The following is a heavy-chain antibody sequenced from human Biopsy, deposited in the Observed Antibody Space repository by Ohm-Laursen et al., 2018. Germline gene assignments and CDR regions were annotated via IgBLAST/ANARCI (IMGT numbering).Heavy chain of an antibody. CDR3: ARDIMNPIGRLVARSDVFDV. CDR1: GFSVSSYD. CDR2: IIETSSHI. Sequence: SLRLSCSASGFSVSSYDMNWVRQSPGKGLEWISYIIETSSHIYYANSLRGQFTVARDIAKNSLYLQLNSLRVEDTAVYYCARDIMNPIGRLVARSDVFDVWGQGTMVTVSS. V-gene: IGHV3-21*01. J-gene: IGHJ3*01. D-gene: IGHD3-16*01.